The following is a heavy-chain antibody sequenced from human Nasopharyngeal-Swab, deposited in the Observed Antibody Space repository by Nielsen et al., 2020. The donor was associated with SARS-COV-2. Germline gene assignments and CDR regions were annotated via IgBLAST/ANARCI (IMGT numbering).Heavy chain of an antibody. CDR2: IYYSGST. J-gene: IGHJ6*02. V-gene: IGHV4-61*08. Sequence: SETLSLTCTVSGGSISSGGYYWSWIRQHPGKGLEWIGYIYYSGSTNYNPSLKSRVTISVDTSKNQFSLKLSSVTAADTAVYYCARDRHTYGMDVWGQGTTVTVSS. CDR3: ARDRHTYGMDV. CDR1: GGSISSGGYY.